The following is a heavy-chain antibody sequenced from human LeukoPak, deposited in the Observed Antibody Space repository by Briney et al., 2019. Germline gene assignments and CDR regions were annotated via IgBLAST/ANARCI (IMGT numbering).Heavy chain of an antibody. CDR2: IIPSYGTS. V-gene: IGHV1-69*13. Sequence: SVTVSCTASGGTFSSYGISWVRHPPGQGLDFMGGIIPSYGTSNYAQKFQGRVTITAGASTRTAYMELSSLRSDDTAVYYCARFGRPTGTTSRRPLNSMYYNHGMDVWGQGTTVTVSS. J-gene: IGHJ6*02. CDR1: GGTFSSYG. D-gene: IGHD1-7*01. CDR3: ARFGRPTGTTSRRPLNSMYYNHGMDV.